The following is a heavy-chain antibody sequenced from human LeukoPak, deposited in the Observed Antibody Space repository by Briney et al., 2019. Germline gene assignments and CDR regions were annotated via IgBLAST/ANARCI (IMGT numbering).Heavy chain of an antibody. CDR3: AREYRRWLGLFVFGY. V-gene: IGHV1-18*01. D-gene: IGHD6-19*01. Sequence: ASVMVSCKAAGYSFTSYGMNWVRQAPGQWLEWMGWISAYNGNTNYAQKLQGRVTMTTDTSTSTAYMELRSLRSDDTAVYYCAREYRRWLGLFVFGYWGQGTLVTVSS. CDR2: ISAYNGNT. J-gene: IGHJ4*02. CDR1: GYSFTSYG.